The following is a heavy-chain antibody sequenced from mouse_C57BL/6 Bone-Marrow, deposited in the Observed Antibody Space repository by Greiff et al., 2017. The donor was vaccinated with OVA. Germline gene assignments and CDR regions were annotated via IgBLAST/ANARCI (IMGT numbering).Heavy chain of an antibody. Sequence: QVQLKQPGAELVRPGTSVKLSCKASGYTFTSYWMHWVKQRPGQGLEWIGVIDPSDSYTNYNQKFKGKATLTVDTSSSTAYMQLSSLTSEDSAVYYCARSSSLFAYWGQGTLVTVSA. CDR2: IDPSDSYT. CDR1: GYTFTSYW. J-gene: IGHJ3*01. CDR3: ARSSSLFAY. D-gene: IGHD1-1*01. V-gene: IGHV1-59*01.